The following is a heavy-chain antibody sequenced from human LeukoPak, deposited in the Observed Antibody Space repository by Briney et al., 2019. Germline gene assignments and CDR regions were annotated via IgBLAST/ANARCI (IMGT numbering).Heavy chain of an antibody. V-gene: IGHV3-23*01. D-gene: IGHD3-16*01. Sequence: GGSLRLSCAASGFTFSSYAMSWVRQAPGKGLEWVSAISGSGGSTYYADSVKGRFTISRDNAKNTLFLQMNSLRVEDTAVYYCARGRYYLDSWGQGTLVTVSS. CDR1: GFTFSSYA. CDR3: ARGRYYLDS. CDR2: ISGSGGST. J-gene: IGHJ4*02.